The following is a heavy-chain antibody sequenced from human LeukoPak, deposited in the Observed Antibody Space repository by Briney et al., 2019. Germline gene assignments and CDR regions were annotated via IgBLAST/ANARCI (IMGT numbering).Heavy chain of an antibody. CDR1: GYTFTKYA. Sequence: ASVKVSCKASGYTFTKYAINWVRQAPGQGLEWMGWINTNTGGPTYAQGFTGRFVFSLDTSVSTAYLQISSLKVEDTAIYYCAKVTGYCSTTSCYPSSWGQGTLVTVSS. J-gene: IGHJ4*02. V-gene: IGHV7-4-1*02. D-gene: IGHD2-2*01. CDR2: INTNTGGP. CDR3: AKVTGYCSTTSCYPSS.